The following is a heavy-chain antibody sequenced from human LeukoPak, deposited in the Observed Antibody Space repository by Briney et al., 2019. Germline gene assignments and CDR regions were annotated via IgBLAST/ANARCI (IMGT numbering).Heavy chain of an antibody. CDR3: AKDAFKYSSGRRLLEYGMDV. V-gene: IGHV4-59*01. D-gene: IGHD6-19*01. J-gene: IGHJ6*02. Sequence: SETLFLTCTVSGGSISSFYWSWIRQPPGKGLEYIGYIYYSGSTNYNPSLKTRVTISLDTSNNQFSLKLTSVTAADTAVYYCAKDAFKYSSGRRLLEYGMDVWGQGTTVTVSS. CDR1: GGSISSFY. CDR2: IYYSGST.